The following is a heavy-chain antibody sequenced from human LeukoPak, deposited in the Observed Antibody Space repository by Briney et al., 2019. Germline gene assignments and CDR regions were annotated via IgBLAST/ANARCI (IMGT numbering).Heavy chain of an antibody. D-gene: IGHD3-10*01. V-gene: IGHV1-69*13. J-gene: IGHJ4*02. CDR1: GGTFSSYA. CDR3: ARESSDYYGSGSYYNPLDY. Sequence: SVKVSCKASGGTFSSYAISWVRQAPGQGLEWMGGIIPIFGTATYAQKFQGRVTITADESTSTAYMELSSLRYEDTAVYYCARESSDYYGSGSYYNPLDYWGQGTLVTVSS. CDR2: IIPIFGTA.